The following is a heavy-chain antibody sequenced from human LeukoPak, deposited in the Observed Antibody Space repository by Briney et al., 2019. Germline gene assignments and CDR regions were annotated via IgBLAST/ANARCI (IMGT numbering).Heavy chain of an antibody. CDR2: INPNSGGT. V-gene: IGHV1-2*02. D-gene: IGHD1-26*01. CDR1: GYTFTGYY. Sequence: APVKVSCKASGYTFTGYYMHWVRQAPGQGLEWMGWINPNSGGTNYAQKFQGRVTMTRDTSISTAYMELSRLRSDDTAVYYCARDLSDSGSYISPFQYFQHWGQGTLVTVSS. J-gene: IGHJ1*01. CDR3: ARDLSDSGSYISPFQYFQH.